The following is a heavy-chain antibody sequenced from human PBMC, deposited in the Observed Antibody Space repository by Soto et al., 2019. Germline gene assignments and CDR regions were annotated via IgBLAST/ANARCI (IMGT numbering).Heavy chain of an antibody. Sequence: LSLTCTVSGGSISSGGYYWSWIRQHPGKGLEWIGYIYYSGSTYYNPSLKSRVTISVDTSKNQFSLKLSSVTAADTAVYYCAREISSSEAFDIWGQGTMVTVSS. CDR3: AREISSSEAFDI. CDR2: IYYSGST. D-gene: IGHD6-6*01. J-gene: IGHJ3*02. V-gene: IGHV4-31*03. CDR1: GGSISSGGYY.